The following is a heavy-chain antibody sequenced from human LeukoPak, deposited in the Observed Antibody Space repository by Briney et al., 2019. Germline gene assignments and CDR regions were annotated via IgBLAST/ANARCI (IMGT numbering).Heavy chain of an antibody. CDR2: IYYSGST. Sequence: SETLSLTCTVSGGSISSYYWSWIRQPPGKGLEWIGYIYYSGSTNYNPSLKSRVTISVDTSKNQFSLKLSSVTAADTAVYYCARQFWYSSGWSSGYYFDYWGQGTLVTVSS. CDR1: GGSISSYY. J-gene: IGHJ4*02. V-gene: IGHV4-59*08. D-gene: IGHD6-19*01. CDR3: ARQFWYSSGWSSGYYFDY.